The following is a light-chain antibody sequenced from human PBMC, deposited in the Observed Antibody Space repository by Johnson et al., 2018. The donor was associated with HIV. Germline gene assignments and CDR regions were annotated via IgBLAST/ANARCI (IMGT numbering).Light chain of an antibody. CDR2: DNN. J-gene: IGLJ1*01. CDR1: SSNIGNNY. V-gene: IGLV1-51*01. CDR3: GTWDSSLSASYV. Sequence: QSVLTQPPSVSAAPGQKVTISCSGSSSNIGNNYVSWYQQLPGTAPKLLIYDNNKRPSGIPDRFSGSKSGTSATLVITGLQTGDEADYYCGTWDSSLSASYVLGTGTKVTVL.